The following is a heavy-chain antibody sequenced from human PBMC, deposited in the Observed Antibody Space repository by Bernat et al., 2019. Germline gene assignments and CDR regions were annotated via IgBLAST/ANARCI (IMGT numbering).Heavy chain of an antibody. CDR1: GYTFTNYA. V-gene: IGHV1-3*01. CDR2: INAGNGNT. D-gene: IGHD6-19*01. CDR3: ASKAGRLAVAA. J-gene: IGHJ5*02. Sequence: QVHLVQSGAEVKKPGASVKVSCKASGYTFTNYAMHWVRQAPGQRLEWMGWINAGNGNTKYSQKFQGRVTITRDTSASTAYMEMSSLRSEDTAMYYCASKAGRLAVAAWGQGTLVTVSS.